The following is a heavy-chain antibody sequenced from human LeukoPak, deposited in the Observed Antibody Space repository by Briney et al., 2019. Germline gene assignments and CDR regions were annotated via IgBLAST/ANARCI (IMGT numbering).Heavy chain of an antibody. Sequence: ASVKVSCKASGCTFSSYAISWVRQAPGQGLEWVGGIIPIFGTANYAQKFQGRVTITEDEPTSTAYMEQNSLRSEDTAVYYCASCTIFGVVITYYYYYYYMDVWGKGTTVTVSS. CDR1: GCTFSSYA. D-gene: IGHD3-3*01. J-gene: IGHJ6*03. CDR2: IIPIFGTA. CDR3: ASCTIFGVVITYYYYYYYMDV. V-gene: IGHV1-69*13.